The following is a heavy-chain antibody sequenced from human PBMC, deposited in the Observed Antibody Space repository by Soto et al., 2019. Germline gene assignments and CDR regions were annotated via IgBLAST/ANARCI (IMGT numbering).Heavy chain of an antibody. CDR2: IYYTGNN. D-gene: IGHD3-22*01. J-gene: IGHJ4*02. V-gene: IGHV4-30-4*01. Sequence: QVHLQESGPGLVKPSQTLSLSCTVSGDSISSPHYYWTWIRQPPGKGLEWVGYIYYTGNNFYNPALKSRVAMSVDPSTNPFSLKLASVTDADTAVYFCAREPKQNYDSSPWNGGFDSLGPGTLVTVSS. CDR1: GDSISSPHYY. CDR3: AREPKQNYDSSPWNGGFDS.